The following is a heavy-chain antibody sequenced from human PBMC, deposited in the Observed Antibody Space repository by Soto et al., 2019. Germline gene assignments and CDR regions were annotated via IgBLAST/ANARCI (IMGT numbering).Heavy chain of an antibody. V-gene: IGHV3-21*01. CDR3: ARDRELPLAWGYYYYGMDV. CDR2: ISSSSSYI. J-gene: IGHJ6*02. D-gene: IGHD1-7*01. Sequence: GGSLRLSCAASGFTFSSYSMNWVRQAPGKGLEWVSSISSSSSYIYYADSVKGRFTISRDNAKNSLNLQMNSLRAEDTAVYYCARDRELPLAWGYYYYGMDVWGQGTTVTVSS. CDR1: GFTFSSYS.